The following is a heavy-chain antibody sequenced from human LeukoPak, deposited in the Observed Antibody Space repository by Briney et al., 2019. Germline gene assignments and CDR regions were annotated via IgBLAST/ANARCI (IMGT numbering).Heavy chain of an antibody. V-gene: IGHV4-34*01. CDR1: AGSISSYY. CDR3: AREGGPYRPLDY. D-gene: IGHD3-16*01. Sequence: PSETLSLTWTVLAGSISSYYWSWIRHPPGNGLEWIGEVNLQGSTNYNPSLMGRVVISVDTSENHVSLQLTSVTAADTAVYYCAREGGPYRPLDYSGQGTLVTVS. CDR2: VNLQGST. J-gene: IGHJ4*02.